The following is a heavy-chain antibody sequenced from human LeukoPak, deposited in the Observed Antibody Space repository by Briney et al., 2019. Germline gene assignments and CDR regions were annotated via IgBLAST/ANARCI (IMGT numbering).Heavy chain of an antibody. J-gene: IGHJ5*02. CDR1: GFTFSSYG. CDR2: ISYDGSNK. CDR3: AKDHVMVAAIPINWFDP. D-gene: IGHD2-15*01. V-gene: IGHV3-30*18. Sequence: GGSLRLSCAASGFTFSSYGMHWVRQAPGKGLEWVAVISYDGSNKYYADSVKGRFTISRDNSKNTLYLQMNSLRAEDTAVYYCAKDHVMVAAIPINWFDPWGQGTLVTVSS.